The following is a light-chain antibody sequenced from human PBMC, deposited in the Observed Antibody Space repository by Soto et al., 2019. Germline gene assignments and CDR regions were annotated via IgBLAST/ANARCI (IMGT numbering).Light chain of an antibody. CDR1: SSDVGFYNF. Sequence: QSALRQPASVSGSPGQSITISCTGTSSDVGFYNFVSWYQHLPGKAPKVILYEVNGRPSGISNRFSGSKSGNTASLTISGLQAEDEGDYYCSSFTTTNTLWVFGGGTKVTVL. CDR2: EVN. CDR3: SSFTTTNTLWV. J-gene: IGLJ3*02. V-gene: IGLV2-14*01.